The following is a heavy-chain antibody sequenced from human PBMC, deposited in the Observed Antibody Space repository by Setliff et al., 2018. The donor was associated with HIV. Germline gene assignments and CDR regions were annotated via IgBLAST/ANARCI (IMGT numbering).Heavy chain of an antibody. CDR1: GYSLSSGYY. V-gene: IGHV4-38-2*01. CDR3: AASVAYYGKGEGMGY. J-gene: IGHJ4*02. Sequence: PSETLSLPFAVSGYSLSSGYYWGWPRQTPGKGLEWIGEIHHSGTTKYNPSLESRVIISIDKSKKHFTLRLSAVTAPDTAVYYCAASVAYYGKGEGMGYWGQGTLVTVSS. CDR2: IHHSGTT. D-gene: IGHD3-10*01.